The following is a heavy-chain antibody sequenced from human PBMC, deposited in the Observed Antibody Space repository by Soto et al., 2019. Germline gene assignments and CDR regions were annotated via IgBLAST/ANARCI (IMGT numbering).Heavy chain of an antibody. V-gene: IGHV4-39*01. Sequence: KSSETLSLTCTVSGGSISSSSYYWGWIRQPPGKGLEWIGSIYYSGSTYYNPSLKSRVTISVDTSKNQFSLKLSSVTAADTAVYYCATTYDYGDYRLDYWGQGTLVTVSS. CDR1: GGSISSSSYY. D-gene: IGHD4-17*01. CDR3: ATTYDYGDYRLDY. CDR2: IYYSGST. J-gene: IGHJ4*02.